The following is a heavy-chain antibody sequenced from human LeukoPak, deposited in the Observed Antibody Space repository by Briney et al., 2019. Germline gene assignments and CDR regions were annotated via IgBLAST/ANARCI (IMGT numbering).Heavy chain of an antibody. Sequence: GGSLRLSCAASGFSFRTYSMNWVRQAPGKGLEWVSGISSSSSHIYYSDSVKGRFTISRDNAKNSLYLQLNSPRAEDTAVFYCARDLGVGGTMTLDYWGQGTLVTVSS. J-gene: IGHJ4*02. D-gene: IGHD1-26*01. CDR3: ARDLGVGGTMTLDY. CDR1: GFSFRTYS. CDR2: ISSSSSHI. V-gene: IGHV3-21*06.